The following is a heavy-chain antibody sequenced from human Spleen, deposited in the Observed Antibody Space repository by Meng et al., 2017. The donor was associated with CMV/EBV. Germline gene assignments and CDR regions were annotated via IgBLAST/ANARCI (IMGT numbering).Heavy chain of an antibody. V-gene: IGHV3-30-3*01. CDR2: ISYDGSNK. J-gene: IGHJ6*02. CDR1: GFTFGRYA. CDR3: VSSKAGHFYYYGLDV. Sequence: GESLKISCAASGFTFGRYAMHWVRQAPGKGLEWVAVISYDGSNKFYADSGKGRFTISRDNSKNTLYLQMNSLRTEDTAVYYCVSSKAGHFYYYGLDVWGQGTTVTVSS.